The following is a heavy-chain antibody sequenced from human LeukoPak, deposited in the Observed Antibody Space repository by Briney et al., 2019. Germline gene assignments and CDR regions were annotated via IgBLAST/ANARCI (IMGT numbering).Heavy chain of an antibody. J-gene: IGHJ4*02. CDR1: GCTFSSYS. D-gene: IGHD4-17*01. V-gene: IGHV3-48*04. CDR2: ISSSSSTI. CDR3: ARGGTVTTGYTSFDY. Sequence: PGGSLRLSCAASGCTFSSYSMNWVRQAPGKGLEWLSYISSSSSTIYYADSVKGRFTISRDNAKNSLYLQMNSLRAEDTAVYYCARGGTVTTGYTSFDYWGQGALVTVSS.